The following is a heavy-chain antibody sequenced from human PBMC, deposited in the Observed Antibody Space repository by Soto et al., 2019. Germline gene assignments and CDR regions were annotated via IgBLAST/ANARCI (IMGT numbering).Heavy chain of an antibody. D-gene: IGHD1-26*01. V-gene: IGHV3-33*01. Sequence: VQLVESGGGMVQPGRSLRLSCAASGFTFRTYGMYWVRQAPGKGLEWVAVIWYDASNEYYADSVKGRFTISRDNSENTLYLQMNSLRAADTAVYYCARGRVDGGELDLWGQGTLVTVSS. J-gene: IGHJ4*02. CDR3: ARGRVDGGELDL. CDR1: GFTFRTYG. CDR2: IWYDASNE.